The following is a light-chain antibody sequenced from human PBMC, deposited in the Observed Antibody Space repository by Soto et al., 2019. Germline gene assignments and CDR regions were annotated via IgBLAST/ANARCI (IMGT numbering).Light chain of an antibody. CDR2: DVS. J-gene: IGKJ5*01. CDR1: QSITTW. CDR3: QQYYSYPLT. V-gene: IGKV1-5*01. Sequence: DIQMTQSPSTVSAYVGDSVTITCRASQSITTWLAWYQQRPGKAPKLLIYDVSSLQSGVPSRFSGSGSGTEFTLTISSLQPDDFATYYCQQYYSYPLTFGRGTRLEI.